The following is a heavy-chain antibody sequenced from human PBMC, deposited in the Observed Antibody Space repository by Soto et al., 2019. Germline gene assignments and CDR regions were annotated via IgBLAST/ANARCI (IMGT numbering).Heavy chain of an antibody. V-gene: IGHV4-34*01. J-gene: IGHJ3*02. CDR2: INHSGST. Sequence: QVQLQQWGAGLLKPSETLSLTCAVYGGSFSGYYWSWIRQPPGKGLEWIGEINHSGSTNYNPSLRRRPTILVDTSKIQFSLKLSSVTAAGAAGYYCARGTWVRSAFDSWGQGTMVTVSS. CDR3: ARGTWVRSAFDS. CDR1: GGSFSGYY. D-gene: IGHD3-10*01.